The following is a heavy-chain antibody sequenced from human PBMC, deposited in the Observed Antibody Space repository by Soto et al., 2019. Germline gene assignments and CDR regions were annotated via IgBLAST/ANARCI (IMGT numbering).Heavy chain of an antibody. V-gene: IGHV4-59*08. CDR1: GGSISSYY. Sequence: SETLSLTCTVSGGSISSYYLSWIRQPPGKGLEWIGYIYYSGSTNYNPSLKSRDTISVDTSRHQFSLKLSSVTAAVTALYYCARQRVAAGFPNWFDPWGQGTLVTVSS. J-gene: IGHJ5*02. CDR3: ARQRVAAGFPNWFDP. D-gene: IGHD2-15*01. CDR2: IYYSGST.